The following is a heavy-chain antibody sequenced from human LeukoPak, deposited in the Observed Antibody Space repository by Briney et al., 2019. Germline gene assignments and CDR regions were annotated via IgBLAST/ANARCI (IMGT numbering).Heavy chain of an antibody. CDR1: GFTFSTYG. CDR3: AKDPPVLLWFGESDY. V-gene: IGHV3-23*01. Sequence: GGSLRLSCAASGFTFSTYGMSWVRQAPGRGLEWVSAISGSGGSTYYADSVKGRFTISRDNSKNTLYLQMNSLRAEDTAVYYCAKDPPVLLWFGESDYWGQGTLVTVSS. CDR2: ISGSGGST. D-gene: IGHD3-10*01. J-gene: IGHJ4*02.